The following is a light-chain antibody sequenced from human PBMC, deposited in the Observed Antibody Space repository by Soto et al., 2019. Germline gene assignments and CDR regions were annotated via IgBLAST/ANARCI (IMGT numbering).Light chain of an antibody. CDR3: QSYDNSLSGSGV. CDR1: SSNIGAGYD. Sequence: QSVLTQPPSVSGAPGQRVTISCTGSSSNIGAGYDVHWYQQLPGAAPELLIYSNSNRPSGVPDRFSGSKSGTSASLAITGLQAEYEADYYCQSYDNSLSGSGVFGTGTKLTVL. V-gene: IGLV1-40*01. J-gene: IGLJ1*01. CDR2: SNS.